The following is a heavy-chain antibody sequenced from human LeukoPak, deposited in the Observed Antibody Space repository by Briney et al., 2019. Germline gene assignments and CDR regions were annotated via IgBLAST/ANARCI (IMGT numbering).Heavy chain of an antibody. J-gene: IGHJ4*02. V-gene: IGHV1-18*01. CDR1: GYTFVTYG. CDR2: INPHTGDT. CDR3: ARGDFDFDS. D-gene: IGHD2-21*01. Sequence: ASVKVSCKASGYTFVTYGISWVRQAPGQGLEWMGWINPHTGDTKSAQKFHDRVTMTADPLMDTAYMELRSLRSDDTAVYYCARGDFDFDSWGQGTLVIVS.